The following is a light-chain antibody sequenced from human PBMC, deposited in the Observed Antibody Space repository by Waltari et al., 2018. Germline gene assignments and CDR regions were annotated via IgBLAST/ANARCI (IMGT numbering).Light chain of an antibody. Sequence: SYELTQSASVSVSPGQTASITCSGDKLGDKYASWYQQKPGQSPVLVMYQDSKRPSGIPERFSGSNSGNTATLTISETQAMDEADYYCQAWDSSTGIFGGGTKLTVL. J-gene: IGLJ2*01. CDR3: QAWDSSTGI. CDR2: QDS. CDR1: KLGDKY. V-gene: IGLV3-1*01.